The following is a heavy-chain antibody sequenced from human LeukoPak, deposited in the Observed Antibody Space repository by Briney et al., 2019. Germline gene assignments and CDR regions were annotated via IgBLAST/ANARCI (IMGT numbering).Heavy chain of an antibody. CDR2: ISSSAIRI. J-gene: IGHJ6*02. CDR3: ARDRGQYPSYGMDV. V-gene: IGHV3-48*03. D-gene: IGHD3-10*01. CDR1: GFTFSSYE. Sequence: GGSLRLSCAASGFTFSSYEMNWVRQAPGKVLEWGSYISSSAIRIYYVDSVKGRFTISRDNAKNSLYLQMNSLRAEDTAVYYCARDRGQYPSYGMDVWGQGTMVTVSS.